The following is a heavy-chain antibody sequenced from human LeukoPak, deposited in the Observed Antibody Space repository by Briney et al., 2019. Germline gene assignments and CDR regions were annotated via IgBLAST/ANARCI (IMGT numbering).Heavy chain of an antibody. CDR1: GGSISSYY. J-gene: IGHJ3*02. CDR2: IYYSGST. D-gene: IGHD3-22*01. CDR3: ARVGDDSSGYYYVWNAFDI. Sequence: SETLSLTCTVSGGSISSYYWSWIRQPPGKGLEWIGYIYYSGSTNYNPSLKSRVTISVDPSKNQFSLKLSSVTAADPAVYYCARVGDDSSGYYYVWNAFDIWGQGIMVTVSS. V-gene: IGHV4-59*01.